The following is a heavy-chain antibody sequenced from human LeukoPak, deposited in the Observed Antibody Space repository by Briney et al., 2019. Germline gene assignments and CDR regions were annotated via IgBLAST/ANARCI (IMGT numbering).Heavy chain of an antibody. CDR3: ALHTVIASSWSLDY. D-gene: IGHD6-13*01. V-gene: IGHV4-59*08. Sequence: SETLSLTCSVSGGSISSYYWSWIRQPPGMGLEWIGYIFYSGTTNYNPSLKSRVTISVDTSKNQLSLKLTSVTAADTAVYYCALHTVIASSWSLDYWGQGTLVTVSS. CDR2: IFYSGTT. J-gene: IGHJ4*02. CDR1: GGSISSYY.